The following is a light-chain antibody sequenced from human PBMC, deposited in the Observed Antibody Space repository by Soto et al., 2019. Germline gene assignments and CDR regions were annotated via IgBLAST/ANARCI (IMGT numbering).Light chain of an antibody. CDR2: GAS. CDR3: QKYDIAPLT. V-gene: IGKV1-27*01. Sequence: DIQMTQSPSSLSASVGDRVTITCRASHGISNNLAWYQQKPGKVPKLLIYGASTLQSGVPSRFSGSGSGTDFTLTISSLQPEDVATYYCQKYDIAPLTFGQGTKVEFK. CDR1: HGISNN. J-gene: IGKJ1*01.